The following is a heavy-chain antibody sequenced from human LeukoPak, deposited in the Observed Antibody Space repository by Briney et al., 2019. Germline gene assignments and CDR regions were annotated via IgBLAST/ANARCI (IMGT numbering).Heavy chain of an antibody. J-gene: IGHJ4*02. CDR3: ARDARVQKWFGEVIMTTTYYFDD. D-gene: IGHD3-10*01. Sequence: GGSLRLSCAASGFTFSSYGMHWVRQAPGKGLEWVAFIRYDGSNKYYADSVKGRFTISRDNSKNTLYLQMNSLRAEDTAVYYCARDARVQKWFGEVIMTTTYYFDDWGQGTLVTVSS. V-gene: IGHV3-30*02. CDR1: GFTFSSYG. CDR2: IRYDGSNK.